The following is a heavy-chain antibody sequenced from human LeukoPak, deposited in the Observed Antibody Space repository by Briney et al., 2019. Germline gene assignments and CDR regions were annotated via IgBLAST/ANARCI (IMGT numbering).Heavy chain of an antibody. V-gene: IGHV1-24*01. J-gene: IGHJ4*02. CDR2: FDPEDGET. CDR1: GYTLTELS. D-gene: IGHD4-17*01. CDR3: ATSGKRRYGDFDY. Sequence: ASVKVSCKVSGYTLTELSMHWVRQAPGKGLEWMGGFDPEDGETIYAQKFQGRVTMTEDTSTDTAYMELSSLRSEDTAVCYCATSGKRRYGDFDYWGQGTLVTVSS.